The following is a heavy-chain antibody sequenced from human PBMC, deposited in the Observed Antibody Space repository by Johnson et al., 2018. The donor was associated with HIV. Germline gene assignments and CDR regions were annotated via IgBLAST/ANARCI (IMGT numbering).Heavy chain of an antibody. CDR2: IKSKTDGGTT. V-gene: IGHV3-15*01. J-gene: IGHJ3*02. CDR1: GFTFSNAW. Sequence: VQLVESGGGLVKPGGSLRLSCAASGFTFSNAWMSWVRQAPGKGLEWVGRIKSKTDGGTTDYAAPVKGRFTISRDDSKNTLYLQMNSLKTEDTAVYYCTTGHYKDSSGDAFDIWGQGTMVTVSS. CDR3: TTGHYKDSSGDAFDI. D-gene: IGHD3-22*01.